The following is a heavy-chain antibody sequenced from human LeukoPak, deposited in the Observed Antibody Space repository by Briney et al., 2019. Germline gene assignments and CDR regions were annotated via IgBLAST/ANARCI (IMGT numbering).Heavy chain of an antibody. CDR1: GGSISSGGYY. CDR2: IYYSGST. Sequence: PSETLSLTCTVSGGSISSGGYYWSWIRQHPGKGLEWIGYIYYSGSTYYNPSLKSRVTISVDTSKNQFSLKLSSVTAADTAVYYCARETIIVGRAEFGPWGQGTLVTVSS. V-gene: IGHV4-31*03. CDR3: ARETIIVGRAEFGP. J-gene: IGHJ5*02. D-gene: IGHD3-22*01.